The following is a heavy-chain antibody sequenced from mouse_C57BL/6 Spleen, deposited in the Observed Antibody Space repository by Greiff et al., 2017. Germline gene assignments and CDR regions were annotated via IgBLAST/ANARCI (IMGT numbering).Heavy chain of an antibody. J-gene: IGHJ2*01. V-gene: IGHV5-9-1*02. Sequence: EVKVVESGEGLVKPGGSLKLSCAASGFTFSSYAMSWVRQTPEKRLEWVAYISSGGDYIYYADTVKGRFTISRDNARNTLYLQMSSLKSEDTAMYYCTREPYYYGSSYPYYFDYWGQGTTLTGSA. CDR1: GFTFSSYA. CDR3: TREPYYYGSSYPYYFDY. CDR2: ISSGGDYI. D-gene: IGHD1-1*01.